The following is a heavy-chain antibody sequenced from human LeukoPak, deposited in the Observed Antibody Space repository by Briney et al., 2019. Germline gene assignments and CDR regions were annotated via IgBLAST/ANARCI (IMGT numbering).Heavy chain of an antibody. Sequence: GGSLRLSCVASGFTFSEFGMNWVRQPPGKGLEWVALIWYDGSNKYYADSVKGRFTISRDNSKNTLYLQMNSLRAEDTAVYYCARDRSVYYDSSGFDYWGQGTLVTVSS. V-gene: IGHV3-33*01. D-gene: IGHD3-22*01. CDR1: GFTFSEFG. CDR2: IWYDGSNK. J-gene: IGHJ4*02. CDR3: ARDRSVYYDSSGFDY.